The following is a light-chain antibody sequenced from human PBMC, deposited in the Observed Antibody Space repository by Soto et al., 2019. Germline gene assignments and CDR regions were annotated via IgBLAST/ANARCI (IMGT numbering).Light chain of an antibody. V-gene: IGLV1-44*01. Sequence: QSVLTQPPSASGTLGPRVTISCSGGNSNIGINTVNWYQHLPGTAPKLLIYRSDQRPSGIPDRFSGSKYGTSASLDISGLQSEDEADYYCTALDGSLEGRVLGGGTKLPVL. J-gene: IGLJ3*02. CDR3: TALDGSLEGRV. CDR1: NSNIGINT. CDR2: RSD.